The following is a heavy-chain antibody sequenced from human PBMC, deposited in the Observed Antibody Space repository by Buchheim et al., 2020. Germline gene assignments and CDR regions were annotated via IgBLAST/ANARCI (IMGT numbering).Heavy chain of an antibody. D-gene: IGHD2-21*02. Sequence: QLQLQESGPGLVKPSETLSLTCTVSGDSISSTSYYWGWVRQPPGKGLEWIGNIYYSGSTYYTPPLRGRVTISVDTSKNQFSLRLTSVTAADTAVYYCARQLSVTGTRSQFDYWGQGTL. CDR1: GDSISSTSYY. J-gene: IGHJ4*02. CDR2: IYYSGST. CDR3: ARQLSVTGTRSQFDY. V-gene: IGHV4-39*01.